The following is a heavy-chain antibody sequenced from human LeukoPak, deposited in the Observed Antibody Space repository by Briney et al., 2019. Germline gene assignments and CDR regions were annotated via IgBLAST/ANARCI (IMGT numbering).Heavy chain of an antibody. CDR2: IQYDGSNA. CDR3: AKDRCSNGVGCYYYYMDV. D-gene: IGHD2-8*01. Sequence: GGSVRLSCAASRFTFSSYGMHWVRQAPGKGLEWVAYIQYDGSNAQYADSVKGRFSISRDSSKNILYLQMNSLRAEDTAVYYCAKDRCSNGVGCYYYYMDVWGKGTTVTISS. J-gene: IGHJ6*03. CDR1: RFTFSSYG. V-gene: IGHV3-30*02.